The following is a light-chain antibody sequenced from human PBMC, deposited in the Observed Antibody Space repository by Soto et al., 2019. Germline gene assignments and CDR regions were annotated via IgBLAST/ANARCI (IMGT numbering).Light chain of an antibody. Sequence: QSALTQPRSVSGSPGQSVTISCTGTSSDVGGYNYVSWYQQHPGKAPKLMIYDVSKRPSGVPDRFSGSKSGNTASLTISGLRTEDEADYYCCSYAGSYTFHVFGTGTKLTVL. CDR1: SSDVGGYNY. J-gene: IGLJ1*01. CDR3: CSYAGSYTFHV. CDR2: DVS. V-gene: IGLV2-11*01.